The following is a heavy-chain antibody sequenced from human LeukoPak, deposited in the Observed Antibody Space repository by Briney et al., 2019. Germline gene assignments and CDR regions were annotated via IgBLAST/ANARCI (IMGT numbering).Heavy chain of an antibody. V-gene: IGHV3-74*01. CDR2: INIDGSST. J-gene: IGHJ1*01. D-gene: IGHD4-17*01. CDR3: ARVYGDLPDFQH. Sequence: SGGSLRLSFAASGFIFTTYWMHWVRDTPGKGLVWVARINIDGSSTYYADSVKGRFTISRDNSKNTLYLQMNSLRAEDTAVYYCARVYGDLPDFQHWGQGTLVTVSS. CDR1: GFIFTTYW.